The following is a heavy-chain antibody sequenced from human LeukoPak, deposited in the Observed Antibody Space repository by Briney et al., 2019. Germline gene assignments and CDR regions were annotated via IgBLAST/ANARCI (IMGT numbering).Heavy chain of an antibody. CDR2: ISSSSSYI. V-gene: IGHV3-21*01. CDR3: ARAPLTSDYYDSSGYYYYY. J-gene: IGHJ4*02. CDR1: GFTFSSYS. D-gene: IGHD3-22*01. Sequence: PGGSLRLSCAASGFTFSSYSMNWVRQAPGKGLEWVSSISSSSSYIYYADSVKGRFTISRDNAKNSLYLQMNSLRAEDTAVYYCARAPLTSDYYDSSGYYYYYWGQGTLVTVSS.